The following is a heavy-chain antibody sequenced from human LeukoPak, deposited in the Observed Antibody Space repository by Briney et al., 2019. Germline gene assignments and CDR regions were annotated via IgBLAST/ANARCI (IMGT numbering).Heavy chain of an antibody. D-gene: IGHD3-22*01. CDR3: QGARHDPDSSGHFFDY. J-gene: IGHJ4*02. CDR2: IKSNADGGTT. CDR1: GFTFSYAW. Sequence: GGSLRLSCAASGFTFSYAWMNWVRQAPGKGLEWVGRIKSNADGGTTEYIAPVKGRFTISRDDSKNTLYLQMNNLKTEDTAVYYCQGARHDPDSSGHFFDYWGQGILVTVSS. V-gene: IGHV3-15*07.